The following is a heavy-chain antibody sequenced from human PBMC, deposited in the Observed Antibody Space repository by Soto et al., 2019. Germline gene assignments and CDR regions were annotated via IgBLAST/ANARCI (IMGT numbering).Heavy chain of an antibody. Sequence: EVQLVESGGGLVKPGGSLRLSCAASGFTFSNAWMSWVRQAPGKGLEWVGRIKSKTDGGTTDYAAPVKGRFTISRDDSKNTLYLQMNSLKTEDTAVYYCTTSLGYCSGGSCPIDYWGQGTLVTVSS. CDR2: IKSKTDGGTT. J-gene: IGHJ4*02. CDR3: TTSLGYCSGGSCPIDY. D-gene: IGHD2-15*01. V-gene: IGHV3-15*01. CDR1: GFTFSNAW.